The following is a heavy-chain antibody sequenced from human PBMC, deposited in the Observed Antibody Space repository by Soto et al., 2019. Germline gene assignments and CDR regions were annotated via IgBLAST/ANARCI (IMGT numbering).Heavy chain of an antibody. J-gene: IGHJ4*02. CDR1: GYTFTSYG. CDR3: ARDEDAAMPHFFDY. D-gene: IGHD5-18*01. V-gene: IGHV1-18*04. Sequence: RASVKVSFKASGYTFTSYGISWVRQAPGQGLEWMGWISAYNGNTNYAQNLQGRVTMATDTSTSTAYMELRSLRSDDTAVYYCARDEDAAMPHFFDYWGQGTPVTVSS. CDR2: ISAYNGNT.